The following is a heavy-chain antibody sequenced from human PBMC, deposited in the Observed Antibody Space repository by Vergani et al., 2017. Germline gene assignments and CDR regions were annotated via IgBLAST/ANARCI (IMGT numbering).Heavy chain of an antibody. J-gene: IGHJ4*02. V-gene: IGHV4-34*01. CDR1: GGSFSGYY. CDR2: LTASGSGI. Sequence: QVQLQLWGAGLLKPSETLSLTCAVYGGSFSGYYWTWIRPPPGKGLEWVSGLTASGSGISYADSVRGRFTISRDNSKNTLFLQMDSLRAEDTAVYYCAKSGWLQHFGAHYFDSWGQGILVTVSS. CDR3: AKSGWLQHFGAHYFDS. D-gene: IGHD5-24*01.